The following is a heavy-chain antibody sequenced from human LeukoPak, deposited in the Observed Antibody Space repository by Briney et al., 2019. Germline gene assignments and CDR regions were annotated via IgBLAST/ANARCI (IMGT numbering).Heavy chain of an antibody. Sequence: GGSLRLSCTASGFTFGDYAMSWFRQAPGKGLEWVGFIRSKAYGGTTEYAASVKGRFTISRDDPKSIAYLQMNSLKTEDTAVYYCTRGYYYDSSGYLNYYGMDVWGQGTTVTVSS. J-gene: IGHJ6*02. D-gene: IGHD3-22*01. CDR3: TRGYYYDSSGYLNYYGMDV. V-gene: IGHV3-49*03. CDR1: GFTFGDYA. CDR2: IRSKAYGGTT.